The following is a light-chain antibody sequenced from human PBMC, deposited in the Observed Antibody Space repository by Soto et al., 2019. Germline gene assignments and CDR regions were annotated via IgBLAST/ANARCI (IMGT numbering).Light chain of an antibody. CDR2: GAS. J-gene: IGKJ4*01. CDR1: QSVSSIF. V-gene: IGKV3-20*01. Sequence: EIVLTQSPGTLSLSPGERATLSCRASQSVSSIFLAWYQQKPAQAPRLLIHGASSRATGIPDRFNGSGSGTDFTLTISSLEPEDFAVYYCHQYGTSPLTFGGGTKVEIK. CDR3: HQYGTSPLT.